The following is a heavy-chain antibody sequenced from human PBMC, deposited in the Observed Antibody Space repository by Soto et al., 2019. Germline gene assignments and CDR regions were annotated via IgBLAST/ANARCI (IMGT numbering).Heavy chain of an antibody. CDR3: ARAAATTAAGYYYYGLDV. V-gene: IGHV4-30-4*01. CDR1: GGSLSSGFYY. J-gene: IGHJ6*02. CDR2: FYHTGCT. D-gene: IGHD6-25*01. Sequence: QVKLQESGPGLLKPSQTLSLTCSVSGGSLSSGFYYWSWIRQPPGKGLEWIGYFYHTGCTYYNPSLKGRLTISKDMTKNQFSLNLMSVTAADTAVYYCARAAATTAAGYYYYGLDVWGQGTTVTVSS.